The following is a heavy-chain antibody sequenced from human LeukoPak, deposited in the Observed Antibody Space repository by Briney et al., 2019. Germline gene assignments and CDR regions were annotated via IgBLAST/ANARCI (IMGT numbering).Heavy chain of an antibody. J-gene: IGHJ3*01. Sequence: GGSLRLSCATSGFSFSNYVMSWVRQAPGRGLEWVSLIQANGDNTYYSDTAKGRFTISRDKSNNTLYLQMNSLRVEDTAVYYCAKDLGDSRAYPILDVWGQGTMITVPS. CDR2: IQANGDNT. V-gene: IGHV3-23*01. CDR3: AKDLGDSRAYPILDV. D-gene: IGHD3-16*01. CDR1: GFSFSNYV.